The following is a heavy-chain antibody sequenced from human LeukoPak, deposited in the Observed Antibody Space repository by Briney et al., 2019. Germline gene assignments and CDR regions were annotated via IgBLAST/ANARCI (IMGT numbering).Heavy chain of an antibody. J-gene: IGHJ4*02. CDR3: ARVGYSGSYYFDY. CDR1: GGSISSYY. Sequence: SETLSLTCTVSGGSISSYYWSWIRQPPGKGLEWIGYIYYSGSTNYNPSLKSRVTISVDTSKNQFSLKLSSVTAADTAVYYRARVGYSGSYYFDYWGQGTLVTVSS. V-gene: IGHV4-59*01. CDR2: IYYSGST. D-gene: IGHD1-26*01.